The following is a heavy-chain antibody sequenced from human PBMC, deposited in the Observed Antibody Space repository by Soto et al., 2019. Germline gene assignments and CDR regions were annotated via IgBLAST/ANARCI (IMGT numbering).Heavy chain of an antibody. V-gene: IGHV4-30-4*01. CDR2: IYYSGST. CDR3: VRDRGDYSRLLYGMDV. D-gene: IGHD2-15*01. Sequence: SETLSLTCTVSGGSISSGDYYWSWIRQPPGKGLEWIGYIYYSGSTYYNPSLKSRVTISVDTSKNQFSLKLSSVTAADTAVYYCVRDRGDYSRLLYGMDVWGQGTTVSVSS. CDR1: GGSISSGDYY. J-gene: IGHJ6*02.